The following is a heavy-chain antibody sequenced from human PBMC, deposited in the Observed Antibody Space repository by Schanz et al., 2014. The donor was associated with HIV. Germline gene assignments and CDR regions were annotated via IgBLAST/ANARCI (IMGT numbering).Heavy chain of an antibody. CDR1: GFTFSDYP. V-gene: IGHV3-7*01. J-gene: IGHJ6*02. Sequence: EVQLVESGGGLVKPGRSLRLSCTTSGFTFSDYPVSWLRQAPGKGLEWVANINQDGSEKYYVDSVKGRFTISRDNAENSLYLQMHSLRAEDTAVYYCARDWSYDPYYYYGMDVWGQGTTVTVSS. CDR3: ARDWSYDPYYYYGMDV. D-gene: IGHD5-12*01. CDR2: INQDGSEK.